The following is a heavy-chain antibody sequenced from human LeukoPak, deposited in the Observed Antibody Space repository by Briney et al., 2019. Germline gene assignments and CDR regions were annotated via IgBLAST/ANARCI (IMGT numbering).Heavy chain of an antibody. CDR3: ARDDPSSSWYLIDY. V-gene: IGHV1-18*01. D-gene: IGHD6-13*01. CDR2: ISAYNGNT. Sequence: ASVKVSCKASGYTFTSYGISWVRQAPGQGLEWMGWISAYNGNTNYAQKLQGRVTMTTDTSTSTAYMELRGLRSDDTAVYYCARDDPSSSWYLIDYWGQGTLVTVSS. CDR1: GYTFTSYG. J-gene: IGHJ4*02.